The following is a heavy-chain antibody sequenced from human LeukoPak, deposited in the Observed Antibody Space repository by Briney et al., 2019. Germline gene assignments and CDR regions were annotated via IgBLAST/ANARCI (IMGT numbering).Heavy chain of an antibody. Sequence: SVKVSCKASGGTFSSYAISWVRQAPGQGLEWMGGINTIFGTANYAQKFQGRVTITADESTSTAYMELSSLRSEDTAVYYCASDYDYVCRFYYWGQGTLVTVSS. CDR1: GGTFSSYA. V-gene: IGHV1-69*01. D-gene: IGHD3-16*01. CDR2: INTIFGTA. CDR3: ASDYDYVCRFYY. J-gene: IGHJ4*02.